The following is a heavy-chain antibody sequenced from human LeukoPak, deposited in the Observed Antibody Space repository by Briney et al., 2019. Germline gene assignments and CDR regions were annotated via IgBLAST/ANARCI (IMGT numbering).Heavy chain of an antibody. J-gene: IGHJ3*02. Sequence: RPGGSLRLSCVASGILVSSNYMSWVRQAPGKGLEWVSFIDSTGSTYYADSVKGRFTISRDNSRNTLYLQMNSLRVEDKAVYYCARRERLGYSYGRGTLDIWGQGTMVTVSS. CDR3: ARRERLGYSYGRGTLDI. CDR2: IDSTGST. CDR1: GILVSSNY. V-gene: IGHV3-66*01. D-gene: IGHD5-18*01.